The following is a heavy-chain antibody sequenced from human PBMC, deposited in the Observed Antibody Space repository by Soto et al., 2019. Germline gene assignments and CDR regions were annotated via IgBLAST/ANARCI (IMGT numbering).Heavy chain of an antibody. Sequence: SVKVSCKASGGTFSSYAISWVRQAPGQGLEWMGGIIPIFGTANYAQKFQGRVTITADESTSTAYMELSSLRSEDTAVYYCARRFGHDGPIVGANGYYFDYWGQGTLVTVSS. CDR3: ARRFGHDGPIVGANGYYFDY. D-gene: IGHD1-26*01. CDR1: GGTFSSYA. J-gene: IGHJ4*02. CDR2: IIPIFGTA. V-gene: IGHV1-69*13.